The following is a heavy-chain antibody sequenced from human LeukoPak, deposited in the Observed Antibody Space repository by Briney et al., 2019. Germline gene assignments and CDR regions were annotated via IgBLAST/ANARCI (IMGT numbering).Heavy chain of an antibody. CDR1: GYTFTSYG. V-gene: IGHV1-18*01. CDR3: ARGSMVRDIVVVPAAL. CDR2: ISASNGNT. D-gene: IGHD2-2*01. Sequence: ASVKVSCKASGYTFTSYGISWVRQAPGQGLEWMGWISASNGNTNYAQKLQGRVTMTTDTSTSTAYMELRSLRSDDTAVYHCARGSMVRDIVVVPAALWGQGTLVTVSS. J-gene: IGHJ4*02.